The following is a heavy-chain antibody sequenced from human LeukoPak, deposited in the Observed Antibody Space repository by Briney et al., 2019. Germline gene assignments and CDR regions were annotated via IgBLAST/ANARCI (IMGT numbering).Heavy chain of an antibody. CDR2: VYYTGST. D-gene: IGHD6-13*01. CDR1: GGSISGHY. CDR3: AREPGGSSSWYYFDY. V-gene: IGHV4-59*11. J-gene: IGHJ4*02. Sequence: SETLSLTCTVSGGSISGHYWSWIRQPPGRRLEWIGYVYYTGSTNYNPSLKSRVTMSVDTSKNQFSLKLSSVTTADTAVYYCAREPGGSSSWYYFDYWGKGILVTVSS.